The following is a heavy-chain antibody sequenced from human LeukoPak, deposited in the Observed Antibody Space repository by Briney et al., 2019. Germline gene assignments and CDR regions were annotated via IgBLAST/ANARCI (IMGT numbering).Heavy chain of an antibody. CDR3: MSGFSYGMDV. D-gene: IGHD3-10*01. J-gene: IGHJ6*04. Sequence: GRSLRLSCAASGFTFSSCGMHWVRQAPGKGLEWVAVISYDGSNKYYADSVKGRFTISRDNSKNTLYLQMNSLRAEDTAVYYCMSGFSYGMDVWGKGTTVTVSS. CDR2: ISYDGSNK. CDR1: GFTFSSCG. V-gene: IGHV3-30*03.